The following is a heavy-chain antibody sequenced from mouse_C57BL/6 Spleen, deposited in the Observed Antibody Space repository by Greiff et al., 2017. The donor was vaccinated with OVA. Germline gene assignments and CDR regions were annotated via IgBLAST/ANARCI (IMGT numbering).Heavy chain of an antibody. Sequence: QVQLKESGPELVKPGASVKISCKASGYAFSSSWMNWVKQRPGTGLEWIGRIYPGDGDTNYNGKFTGKATLTADKSSSNAYMQLSSLTSEDAAVYFCAQTAQAQYYFDYWGQGTTLTVSS. J-gene: IGHJ2*01. CDR2: IYPGDGDT. CDR1: GYAFSSSW. CDR3: AQTAQAQYYFDY. V-gene: IGHV1-82*01. D-gene: IGHD3-2*02.